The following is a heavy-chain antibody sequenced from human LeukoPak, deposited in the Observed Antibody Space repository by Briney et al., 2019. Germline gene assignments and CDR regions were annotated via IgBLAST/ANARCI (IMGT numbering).Heavy chain of an antibody. CDR2: LYYSETT. V-gene: IGHV4-39*01. D-gene: IGHD3-9*01. Sequence: SETLSLTCSVSGGSISSSSYFWGWIRQPPGKGLEWIGSLYYSETTYYNPSLKSRVTISVDTTKNQFSLKLSSVTAADTAMYYCARQPYYDILTGYLYYFDYWGQGTLVTVSS. CDR1: GGSISSSSYF. J-gene: IGHJ4*02. CDR3: ARQPYYDILTGYLYYFDY.